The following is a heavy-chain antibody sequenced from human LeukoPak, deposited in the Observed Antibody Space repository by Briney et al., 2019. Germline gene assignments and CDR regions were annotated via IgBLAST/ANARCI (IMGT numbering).Heavy chain of an antibody. V-gene: IGHV3-21*01. CDR2: ISSSSSHI. Sequence: GGSLRLSCVVSGFTFSTFTMNWVRQAPGKGLEWVSCISSSSSHIYYADSVKGRFTISRDNAKNSLYLQMNSLRAEDTAVYYCARDPTGFWYFDLWGRGTLVTVSS. CDR3: ARDPTGFWYFDL. J-gene: IGHJ2*01. CDR1: GFTFSTFT.